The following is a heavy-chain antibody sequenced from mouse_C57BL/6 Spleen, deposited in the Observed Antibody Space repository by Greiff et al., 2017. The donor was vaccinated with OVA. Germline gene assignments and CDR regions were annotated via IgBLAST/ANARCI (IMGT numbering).Heavy chain of an antibody. D-gene: IGHD3-2*02. J-gene: IGHJ3*01. CDR2: IDPSDSYT. CDR3: ARGGTAQGFAY. Sequence: QVQLQQPGAELVMPGASVKLSCKASGYTFTSYWMHWVKQRPGQGLEWIGEIDPSDSYTNYNQKFKGKSTLTVDKSSSTAYMQLSSLTSEDSAVYYCARGGTAQGFAYWGQGTLVTVSA. V-gene: IGHV1-69*01. CDR1: GYTFTSYW.